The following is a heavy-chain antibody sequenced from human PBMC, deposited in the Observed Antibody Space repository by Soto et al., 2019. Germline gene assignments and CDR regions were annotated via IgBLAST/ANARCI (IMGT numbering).Heavy chain of an antibody. CDR2: MNPNSGNT. V-gene: IGHV1-8*01. CDR3: ARVVVAATNYYYYGMDV. Sequence: SVKVSCKASGYTFTSYDINWVRQATGQGLEWMGWMNPNSGNTGYAQKFQGRVTMTRNTSISTAYMELSSLRSEDTAVYYCARVVVAATNYYYYGMDVWGQGTTVTVSS. CDR1: GYTFTSYD. J-gene: IGHJ6*02. D-gene: IGHD2-15*01.